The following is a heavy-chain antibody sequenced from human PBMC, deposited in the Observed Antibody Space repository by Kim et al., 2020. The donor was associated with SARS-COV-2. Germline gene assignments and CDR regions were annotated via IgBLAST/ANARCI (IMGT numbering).Heavy chain of an antibody. D-gene: IGHD4-17*01. Sequence: GGSLRLSCAASGFTFDDYAMHWVRQAPGKGLEWVSGISWNSGSIGYADSVKGRFTISRDNAKNSLYLQMNSLRAEDTALYYCAKAAYGDYSGYIDYWGQGTLVTVSS. CDR1: GFTFDDYA. CDR3: AKAAYGDYSGYIDY. V-gene: IGHV3-9*01. J-gene: IGHJ4*02. CDR2: ISWNSGSI.